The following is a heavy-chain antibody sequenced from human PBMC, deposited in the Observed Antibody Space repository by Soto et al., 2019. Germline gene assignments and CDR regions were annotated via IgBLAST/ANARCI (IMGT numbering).Heavy chain of an antibody. CDR2: IYHSGST. V-gene: IGHV4-38-2*01. J-gene: IGHJ5*02. D-gene: IGHD4-17*01. CDR1: GYSISSGYY. Sequence: SESLSLTCAVSGYSISSGYYRGWIRQTPGKGLEWIASIYHSGSTYYNPSLKSRVTISVDTSKNQFSLKLTSVTAADTAVYYCARGAATVTPGWFDPCGQ. CDR3: ARGAATVTPGWFDP.